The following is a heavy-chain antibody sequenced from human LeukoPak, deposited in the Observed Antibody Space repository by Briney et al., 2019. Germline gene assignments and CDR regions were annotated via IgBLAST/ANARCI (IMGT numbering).Heavy chain of an antibody. CDR2: ISIISSSI. V-gene: IGHV3-48*01. Sequence: GGSLRLSCAASGFTFSSYNMNWVRQAPGKGLEWVSYISIISSSIYYADSVKGRFTISSDNAKNSLFLQMNSLRAEDTAVYYCASSVVPVAINFDYWGQGTLVTVSS. CDR1: GFTFSSYN. CDR3: ASSVVPVAINFDY. D-gene: IGHD2-2*01. J-gene: IGHJ4*02.